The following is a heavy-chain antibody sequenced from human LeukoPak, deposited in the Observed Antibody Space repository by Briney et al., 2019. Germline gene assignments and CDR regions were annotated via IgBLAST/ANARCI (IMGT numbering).Heavy chain of an antibody. CDR2: VNQGGST. J-gene: IGHJ4*02. Sequence: PSETLSLTCSVSGSSISGDYFWGWVRQPPGKGLGWIGSVNQGGSTYYYWSLKSRVTMSVDTSKNQLSLKLTSVTAADTAVYFCARVIGATSMDCWGQGILVTVSS. D-gene: IGHD2-15*01. V-gene: IGHV4-38-2*02. CDR1: GSSISGDYF. CDR3: ARVIGATSMDC.